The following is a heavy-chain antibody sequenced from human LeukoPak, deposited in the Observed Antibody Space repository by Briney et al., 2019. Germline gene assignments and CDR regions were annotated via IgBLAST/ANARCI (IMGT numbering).Heavy chain of an antibody. J-gene: IGHJ4*02. D-gene: IGHD3-22*01. CDR1: GYTFTGYY. V-gene: IGHV1-2*02. CDR3: ARDGYYDSSGYYPDY. Sequence: ASVKVSCKASGYTFTGYYMHWVRQAPGQGLEWMGWINPNSGGTNYAQKFQGTVTMTRDTSISTAYMELSRLRSDDTAVYYCARDGYYDSSGYYPDYWGQGTLVTVSS. CDR2: INPNSGGT.